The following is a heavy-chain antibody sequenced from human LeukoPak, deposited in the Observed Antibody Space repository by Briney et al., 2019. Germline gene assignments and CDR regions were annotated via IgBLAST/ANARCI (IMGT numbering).Heavy chain of an antibody. CDR1: GYTFTSYH. CDR3: ARDFATWYFDY. V-gene: IGHV1-18*01. J-gene: IGHJ4*02. CDR2: INIYDGNT. D-gene: IGHD2-15*01. Sequence: GASVKVSCKASGYTFTSYHVSWVREAHGQGLEWMGWINIYDGNTNYAQNFQGRVAMTTDTSTSKAYMELRSLRSDDTAVYYCARDFATWYFDYWGQGTLVTVSS.